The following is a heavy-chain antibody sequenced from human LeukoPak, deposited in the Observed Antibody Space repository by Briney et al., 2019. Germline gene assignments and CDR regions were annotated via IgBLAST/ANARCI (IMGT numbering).Heavy chain of an antibody. CDR2: INPSGGST. D-gene: IGHD3-22*01. CDR3: ARERITMIVVVIPDAFDI. CDR1: GYTFTSYY. V-gene: IGHV1-46*01. Sequence: ASVKVSRKAPGYTFTSYYMHWVRQAPGQGLEWMGIINPSGGSTSYAQKFQGRVTMTRDTSTSTVYMGLSSLRSEDTAVYYCARERITMIVVVIPDAFDIWGQGTMVTVSS. J-gene: IGHJ3*02.